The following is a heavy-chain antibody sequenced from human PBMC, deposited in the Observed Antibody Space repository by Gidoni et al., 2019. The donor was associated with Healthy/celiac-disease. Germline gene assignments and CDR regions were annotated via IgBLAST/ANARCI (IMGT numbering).Heavy chain of an antibody. CDR1: GGSISSYY. CDR3: ARHPTFGMDV. Sequence: QVQLQESGPGLVKPSETLSLTCTVSGGSISSYYWSWIRQPPGKGLEWIGYIYYSGSTNYNPSLKSRVTISVDTSKNQFSLKLSSVTAADTAVYYCARHPTFGMDVWGQGTTVTVSS. V-gene: IGHV4-59*08. J-gene: IGHJ6*02. CDR2: IYYSGST.